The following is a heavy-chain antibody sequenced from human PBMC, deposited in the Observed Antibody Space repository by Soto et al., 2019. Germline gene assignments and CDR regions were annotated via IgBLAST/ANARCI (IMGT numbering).Heavy chain of an antibody. CDR1: GFTFSNYG. Sequence: QVPLVESEGGVVQPGRSLRLSCAASGFTFSNYGMHWVRQAPGKGLEWVTVISYDGNVAYYADSVKGRFTSSRDNSKNTLYLQMNSLRTEDTAVYYCAKEGPITNWYFDYWGQGTRVTVSS. D-gene: IGHD1-1*01. CDR2: ISYDGNVA. J-gene: IGHJ4*02. V-gene: IGHV3-30*18. CDR3: AKEGPITNWYFDY.